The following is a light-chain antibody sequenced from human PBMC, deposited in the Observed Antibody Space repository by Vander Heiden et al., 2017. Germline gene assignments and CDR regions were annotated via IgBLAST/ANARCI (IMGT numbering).Light chain of an antibody. CDR2: RNN. Sequence: QSLLTQPPSASGTPGQRVTISCSGSSSNIGSNYVYWYQQLPGTAPKLLIYRNNQRPSGVPDRFSGSKSGTSATLAVSGRRSEEGADYYCAAWDESLRRRVFGGGTKLTVL. V-gene: IGLV1-47*01. CDR3: AAWDESLRRRV. J-gene: IGLJ2*01. CDR1: SSNIGSNY.